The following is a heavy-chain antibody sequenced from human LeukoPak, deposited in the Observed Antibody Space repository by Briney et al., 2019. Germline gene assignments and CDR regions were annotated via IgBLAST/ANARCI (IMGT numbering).Heavy chain of an antibody. CDR1: GFTLDDYG. CDR3: ARDRASGWYRGDYDY. J-gene: IGHJ4*02. D-gene: IGHD6-19*01. CDR2: IGWSGSNT. Sequence: GGSLRLSCAASGFTLDDYGMSWVPQAPGKGLEWVSGIGWSGSNTGYADSVKGRFTISIDNAKNSLYLQLNSLRAEDTAFYYCARDRASGWYRGDYDYWGQGTLVTVSS. V-gene: IGHV3-20*04.